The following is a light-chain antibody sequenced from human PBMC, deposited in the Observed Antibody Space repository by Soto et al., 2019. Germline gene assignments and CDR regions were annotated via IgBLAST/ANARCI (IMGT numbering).Light chain of an antibody. CDR2: GAS. CDR3: QQYGSSGT. Sequence: EIVLRQSPATLSLSPGERATLSCRASQSVSSYLAWYQQKPGQAPRLLIYGASTRATGIPARFSGSGSGTEFTLTISRLEPEDFAVYYCQQYGSSGTFGQGTKV. J-gene: IGKJ1*01. CDR1: QSVSSY. V-gene: IGKV3-20*01.